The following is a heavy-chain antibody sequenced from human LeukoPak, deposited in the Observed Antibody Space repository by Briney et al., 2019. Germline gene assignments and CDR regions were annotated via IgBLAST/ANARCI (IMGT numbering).Heavy chain of an antibody. J-gene: IGHJ4*02. CDR1: AFTFSLYA. Sequence: RGGSLSLSCAACAFTFSLYAMSWVRQAPGKGLEWVPAIGPSGASTYYTDSMKGRFTTSRDNSKTTLYRQMNSLRAEDTAVYYCAKKGGNSGFFDSWGQGTLVTVSS. V-gene: IGHV3-23*01. CDR3: AKKGGNSGFFDS. CDR2: IGPSGAST. D-gene: IGHD4-23*01.